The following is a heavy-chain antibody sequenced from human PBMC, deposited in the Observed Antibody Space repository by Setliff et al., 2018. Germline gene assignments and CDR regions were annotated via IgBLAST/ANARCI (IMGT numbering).Heavy chain of an antibody. CDR1: GYSFTGFW. D-gene: IGHD6-13*01. J-gene: IGHJ6*03. CDR3: ARHPKQPFSTYFYYMDV. V-gene: IGHV5-51*01. Sequence: GESLKISCKGSGYSFTGFWIGWVRQMPGKGLEWMGIIYPGDSDTRYSPSFQGQVTMSADKSISTAYLQWSSLEASDTAIYYCARHPKQPFSTYFYYMDVWGKGTTVTVSS. CDR2: IYPGDSDT.